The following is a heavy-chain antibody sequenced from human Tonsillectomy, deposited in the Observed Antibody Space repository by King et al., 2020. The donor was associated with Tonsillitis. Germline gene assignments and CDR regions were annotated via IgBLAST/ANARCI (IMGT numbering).Heavy chain of an antibody. CDR3: AKDRAVYSYGYTYFDY. D-gene: IGHD5-18*01. Sequence: VQLVESGGGLVQPGGSLRLSCAVSGFTFSSYAMSWVRQAPGKGLEWVSAISGSGGSTYYADSVKGRFTISRDNSKNTLYLQMNSLRAEDTAVYYCAKDRAVYSYGYTYFDYGGQGTLVTVSS. V-gene: IGHV3-23*04. CDR1: GFTFSSYA. J-gene: IGHJ4*02. CDR2: ISGSGGST.